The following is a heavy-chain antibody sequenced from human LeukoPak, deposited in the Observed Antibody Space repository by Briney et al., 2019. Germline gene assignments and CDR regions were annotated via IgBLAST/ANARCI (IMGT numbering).Heavy chain of an antibody. J-gene: IGHJ5*01. CDR3: AREYWDSSGWFDY. V-gene: IGHV3-74*01. Sequence: GGSLRLSCAASGFTFSSYWMHWVRQAPGKGLVWVSRINTDGSSTSYADSVKGRFTISRDNAKNSLYLQMNSLRAEDTAVYYCAREYWDSSGWFDYWGQGTLVTVSS. CDR2: INTDGSST. D-gene: IGHD6-19*01. CDR1: GFTFSSYW.